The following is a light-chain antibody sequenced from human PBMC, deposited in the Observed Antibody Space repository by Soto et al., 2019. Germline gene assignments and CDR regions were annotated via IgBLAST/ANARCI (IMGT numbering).Light chain of an antibody. J-gene: IGLJ1*01. CDR3: SSNTSSSTRV. CDR2: EVS. Sequence: QSALTQPASVSGSPGQSITISCTGTSGDVGAYDFVSWYQQHPDKAPKLMIYEVSNRPSGVSNRFSGSKSVNTATLTISGLQAEDEADYYCSSNTSSSTRVFGTGTKVTVL. CDR1: SGDVGAYDF. V-gene: IGLV2-14*03.